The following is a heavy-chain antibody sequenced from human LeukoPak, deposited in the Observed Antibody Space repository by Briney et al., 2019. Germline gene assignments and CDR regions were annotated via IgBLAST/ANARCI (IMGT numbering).Heavy chain of an antibody. CDR2: IYTSGST. J-gene: IGHJ4*02. D-gene: IGHD6-19*01. CDR3: ARSYSSGWYPVCFGFDY. V-gene: IGHV4-61*02. Sequence: SETLSLTCTVSGGSISSGSYYWSWIRQPAGKGLEWIGRIYTSGSTNYNPSLKSRVTISVDTSKNQFSLKLSSVTAADTAVYYCARSYSSGWYPVCFGFDYWGQGTLVTVSS. CDR1: GGSISSGSYY.